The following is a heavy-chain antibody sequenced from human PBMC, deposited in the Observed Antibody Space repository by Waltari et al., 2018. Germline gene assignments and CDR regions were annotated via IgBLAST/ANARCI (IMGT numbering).Heavy chain of an antibody. V-gene: IGHV3-30-3*01. J-gene: IGHJ4*02. CDR3: ARDRDFGASGPYYFAF. CDR2: TSYNGATR. CDR1: GFIFSSYG. Sequence: QLVESGGGVVPPGGSLRLSCAASGFIFSSYGMHWVRQAPGKGLEWGAVTSYNGATRDYGESVKGRFTISRYNSNNTLYLQMDSLRSDDTGIYFCARDRDFGASGPYYFAFWGRGTLVAVSS. D-gene: IGHD3-16*01.